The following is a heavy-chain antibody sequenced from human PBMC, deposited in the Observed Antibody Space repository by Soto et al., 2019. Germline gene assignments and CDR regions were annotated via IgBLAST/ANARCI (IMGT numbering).Heavy chain of an antibody. CDR2: MNPNRTNT. CDR3: VRGGFLSHDHVIIAPATLGFDP. V-gene: IGHV1-8*01. D-gene: IGHD2-2*01. J-gene: IGHJ5*02. CDR1: GYTFTTYD. Sequence: ASVKVSCKASGYTFTTYDINCVLQSALQWLDGMGWMNPNRTNTGYAEKFQGRVTMTRDTSISTAYMELSSLRYDDTAVYYCVRGGFLSHDHVIIAPATLGFDPWGQGTLVTVSS.